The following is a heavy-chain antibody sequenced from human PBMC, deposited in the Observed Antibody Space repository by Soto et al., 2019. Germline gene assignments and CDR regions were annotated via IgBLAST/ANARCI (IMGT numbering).Heavy chain of an antibody. V-gene: IGHV4-34*01. CDR1: GGSFSGYY. CDR2: INHSGST. D-gene: IGHD6-19*01. CDR3: ARKGRAVAGTWNY. Sequence: SETLSLTCAVYGGSFSGYYWSWIRQPPGKGLEWIGEINHSGSTNYNPSLKSRVTISVDTSKNQFFLKLSSVTAADTAVYYCARKGRAVAGTWNYWGQGTLVTVSS. J-gene: IGHJ4*02.